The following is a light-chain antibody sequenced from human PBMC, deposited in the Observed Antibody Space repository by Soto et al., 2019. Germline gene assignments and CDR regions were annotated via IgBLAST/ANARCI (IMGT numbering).Light chain of an antibody. CDR2: SAS. V-gene: IGKV1-17*03. J-gene: IGKJ1*01. CDR1: QDISNR. Sequence: DIQMTQSPSALSAAVGARVTITCRASQDISNRLGWFQQRPGKAPKRLIYSASGLKTGVPSRFSGTGSGTEFTLTISSLQPEEFATYYCQQHASYPRDFGQGTKVEIK. CDR3: QQHASYPRD.